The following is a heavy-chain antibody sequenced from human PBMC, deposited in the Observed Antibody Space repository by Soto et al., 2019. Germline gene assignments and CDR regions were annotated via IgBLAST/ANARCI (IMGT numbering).Heavy chain of an antibody. V-gene: IGHV4-34*01. J-gene: IGHJ6*02. Sequence: QVQLQQWGAGLLKPSETLSLTCAVYGGSFSGYYWSWIRQPPGKGLEWIGEINHSGSTNYNPSLKSRVTISVDTSKNQFSLKLSSVTAADTAVYYCAIRGETPTYYYYGMDVWGQGTTVTVSS. D-gene: IGHD2-21*01. CDR3: AIRGETPTYYYYGMDV. CDR1: GGSFSGYY. CDR2: INHSGST.